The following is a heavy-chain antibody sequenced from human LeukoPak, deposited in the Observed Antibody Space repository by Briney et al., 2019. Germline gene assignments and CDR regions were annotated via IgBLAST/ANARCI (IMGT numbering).Heavy chain of an antibody. Sequence: SETQSLTCTVSRGSMSPNYWSWIRQPPGKGLEHIGYIYYSGTTNYNPSLKSRVTMSVDTSKNQFSLRLSSVTAADTAVYYCARGGWSFDVWGRGTLVTVSS. CDR3: ARGGWSFDV. CDR1: RGSMSPNY. D-gene: IGHD3-16*01. V-gene: IGHV4-59*08. J-gene: IGHJ2*01. CDR2: IYYSGTT.